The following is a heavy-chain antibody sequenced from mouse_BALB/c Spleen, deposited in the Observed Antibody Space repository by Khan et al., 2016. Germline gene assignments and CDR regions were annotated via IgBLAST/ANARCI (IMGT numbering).Heavy chain of an antibody. V-gene: IGHV3-2*02. CDR2: ITYSGST. J-gene: IGHJ4*01. CDR3: ARGDYDGTYYGMDY. Sequence: EVQLQESGPGLVKPSQSLSLTCTVTGYSITNDYAWNWIRQFPGNKLEWMGYITYSGSTSYNPSLRSRISITRDTSKNQFFLQLSSVTTEDTATYYGARGDYDGTYYGMDYWGQGTSVTVSS. CDR1: GYSITNDYA. D-gene: IGHD2-4*01.